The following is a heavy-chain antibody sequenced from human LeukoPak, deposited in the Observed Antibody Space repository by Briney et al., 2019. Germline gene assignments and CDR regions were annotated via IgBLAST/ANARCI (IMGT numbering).Heavy chain of an antibody. CDR3: VKGGGNVRRYFEY. V-gene: IGHV3-23*01. J-gene: IGHJ4*02. D-gene: IGHD4-23*01. Sequence: GGSLRLSCAASGFTFSSYAMTWVRQAPGKGLEWVPSISVNGGTTYYADSVKGRFTISRDSSKNTLYLQMNSLRAEDTAVYYCVKGGGNVRRYFEYWGQGTLVTVSS. CDR2: ISVNGGTT. CDR1: GFTFSSYA.